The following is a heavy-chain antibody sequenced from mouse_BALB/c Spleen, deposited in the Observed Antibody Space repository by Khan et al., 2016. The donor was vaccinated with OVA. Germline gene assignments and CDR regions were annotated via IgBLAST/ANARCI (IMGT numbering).Heavy chain of an antibody. CDR2: IWSDGHT. CDR1: GFSLTSYG. CDR3: ARPGYYGNYGPYFDV. V-gene: IGHV2-6-1*01. J-gene: IGHJ1*01. D-gene: IGHD2-1*01. Sequence: QVQLKESGPGLVAPSQSLSITCTISGFSLTSYGVHWVRQPPGKGLEWLGVIWSDGHTTYNSALKSRLSISKDNPNTQVFLKLTSLQTDDTSMYYCARPGYYGNYGPYFDVWGAGTTVTVSS.